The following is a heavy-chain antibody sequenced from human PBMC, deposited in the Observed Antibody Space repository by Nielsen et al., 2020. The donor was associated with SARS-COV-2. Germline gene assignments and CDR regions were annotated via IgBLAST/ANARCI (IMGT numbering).Heavy chain of an antibody. Sequence: SETLSLTCSVSGDSITSSDSYWTWIRQPPGKGLEWIGYIYYSGRTFYSPSLKSRVTISLDTSKNQFSLKLPSVTAADTAVYYCASLPALNNYSDSWGQGTLVTVSS. D-gene: IGHD2/OR15-2a*01. CDR3: ASLPALNNYSDS. J-gene: IGHJ4*02. CDR2: IYYSGRT. V-gene: IGHV4-30-4*01. CDR1: GDSITSSDSY.